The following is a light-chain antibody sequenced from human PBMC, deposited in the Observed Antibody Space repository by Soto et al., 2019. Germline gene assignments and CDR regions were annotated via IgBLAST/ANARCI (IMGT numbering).Light chain of an antibody. J-gene: IGKJ3*01. Sequence: DIQMTQSPSTLSASVGDRVTITCRASQSISSWLAWYQQKPGKAPKLLIYKASSLETGVPSRFSGSGSGTDFTFTISSLQPEDIATYYCQQYDNLPFTFGPGTKVDIK. CDR2: KAS. V-gene: IGKV1-5*03. CDR1: QSISSW. CDR3: QQYDNLPFT.